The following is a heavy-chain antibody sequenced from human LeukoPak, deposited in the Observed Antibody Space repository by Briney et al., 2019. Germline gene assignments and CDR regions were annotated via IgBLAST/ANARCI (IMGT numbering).Heavy chain of an antibody. CDR3: ARIRRQWLVLGWFDP. D-gene: IGHD6-19*01. J-gene: IGHJ5*02. CDR2: INHSGST. CDR1: GGSFSGYY. Sequence: SETLSLTCAVYGGSFSGYYWSWIRQPPGKGLEWIGEINHSGSTNYNPSLKSRVTISVDTSKNQFSLKLSSVTAADTAVYYCARIRRQWLVLGWFDPWGQGTLVTVSS. V-gene: IGHV4-34*01.